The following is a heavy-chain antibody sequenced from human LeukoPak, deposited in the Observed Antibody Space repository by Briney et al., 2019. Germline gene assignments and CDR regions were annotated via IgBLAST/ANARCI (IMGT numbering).Heavy chain of an antibody. J-gene: IGHJ4*02. D-gene: IGHD2-2*01. V-gene: IGHV3-48*02. CDR2: ISSRTSTI. Sequence: GGSLRLSCAASGFTFSSYAMSWVRQAPGKGLEWVSYISSRTSTIYYADFVKGRFTISRDNAKNSLYLQMNSLRDEDTAVYYCARVGGEGYCSSTNCFATYWGQGTLVTVSS. CDR3: ARVGGEGYCSSTNCFATY. CDR1: GFTFSSYA.